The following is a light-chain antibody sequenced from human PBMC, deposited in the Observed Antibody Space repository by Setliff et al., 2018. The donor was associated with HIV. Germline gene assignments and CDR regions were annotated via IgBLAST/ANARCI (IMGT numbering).Light chain of an antibody. Sequence: QSALAQPASVSGSPGQSITISCTGTSSDVGSSKFVSWYQQHPGKAPKLLIYEVSNRPSGVSDRFTGSKSANTASLTISGLQAEDEADYYCGSYTTTNSFVVGTGTKVTV. J-gene: IGLJ1*01. CDR3: GSYTTTNSFV. CDR1: SSDVGSSKF. CDR2: EVS. V-gene: IGLV2-14*01.